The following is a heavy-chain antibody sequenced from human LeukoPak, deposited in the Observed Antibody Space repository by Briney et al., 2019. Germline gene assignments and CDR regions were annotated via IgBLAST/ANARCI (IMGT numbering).Heavy chain of an antibody. CDR2: IYYTGST. CDR1: GGSISTYF. J-gene: IGHJ4*02. CDR3: ARVRSYCSGGSCYPYYFDY. Sequence: PSETLSLTCTVSGGSISTYFWGWIRQPPGKGLEWIGYIYYTGSTYYSSSLKSRVTISMDTSKNQFSLKLISVTAADAAVYDCARVRSYCSGGSCYPYYFDYWGQGTLVTVSS. D-gene: IGHD2-15*01. V-gene: IGHV4-59*01.